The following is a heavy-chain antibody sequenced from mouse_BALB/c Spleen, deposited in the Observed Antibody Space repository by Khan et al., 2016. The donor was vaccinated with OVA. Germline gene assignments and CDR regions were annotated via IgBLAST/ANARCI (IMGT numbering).Heavy chain of an antibody. CDR3: ATSYFYGYYFDY. CDR2: ISGDSNTI. V-gene: IGHV5-17*02. J-gene: IGHJ2*01. CDR1: GFTFNSYG. D-gene: IGHD1-1*01. Sequence: VQLVESGGGLVQPGGSRKLSCAASGFTFNSYGMHWVRQAPEKGLEWVAYISGDSNTIYYADTVKGRFTISRDNPKNTLFLQMTSLMSEDTAMDYCATSYFYGYYFDYWGPGTTLTVS.